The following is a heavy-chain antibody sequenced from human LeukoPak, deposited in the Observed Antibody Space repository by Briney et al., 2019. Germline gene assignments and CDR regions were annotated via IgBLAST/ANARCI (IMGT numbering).Heavy chain of an antibody. J-gene: IGHJ4*02. CDR1: GGILSNYV. V-gene: IGHV1-69*01. CDR3: ARLPSAIITDRYFDS. Sequence: SVKVSCKAPGGILSNYVIAWVRQAPGQGLEWMGGTISNIPRPDYAQRFWGRVTLTANESTATAYMELSGLTSEDTAIYYCARLPSAIITDRYFDSWGQGTLVTVSS. D-gene: IGHD5-24*01. CDR2: TISNIPRP.